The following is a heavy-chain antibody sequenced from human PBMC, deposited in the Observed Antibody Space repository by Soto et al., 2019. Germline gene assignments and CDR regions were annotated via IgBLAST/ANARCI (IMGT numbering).Heavy chain of an antibody. CDR2: IYYSGST. Sequence: SETLSLTCTVSGGSISSSSYYWGWIRQPPGKGLEWIGSIYYSGSTYYNPSLKSRVTISVDTSKNQFSLKLSSVTAADTAVYYCARLGECSGGSCYFADPTYYFDYWGQGTLVTVSS. V-gene: IGHV4-39*01. CDR1: GGSISSSSYY. J-gene: IGHJ4*02. CDR3: ARLGECSGGSCYFADPTYYFDY. D-gene: IGHD2-15*01.